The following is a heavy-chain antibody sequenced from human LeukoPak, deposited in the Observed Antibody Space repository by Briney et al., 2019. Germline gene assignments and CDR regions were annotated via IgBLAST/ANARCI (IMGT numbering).Heavy chain of an antibody. V-gene: IGHV1-2*02. Sequence: ASVKVSCNASRYPFIGQYLHWVRRAPGQGLEWMGWINPNNGDTDYAQKFQGRVTMTRDTSISTAYMELSRLTSDDTAVYYCARWHYYDARGYYPRGYFDYWGQGTLVTVSS. J-gene: IGHJ4*02. CDR3: ARWHYYDARGYYPRGYFDY. D-gene: IGHD3-22*01. CDR1: RYPFIGQY. CDR2: INPNNGDT.